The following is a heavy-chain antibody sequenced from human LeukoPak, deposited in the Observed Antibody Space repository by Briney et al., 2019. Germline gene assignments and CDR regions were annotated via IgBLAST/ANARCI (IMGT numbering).Heavy chain of an antibody. CDR3: ARVTGLDYFDY. J-gene: IGHJ4*02. D-gene: IGHD3-16*01. V-gene: IGHV4-59*01. CDR1: GASISSYY. Sequence: KPSETLSLTCTVSGASISSYYWTWIRQPPGKGLEWIGYIYYSGSTNYNPSLKSRVTISVDTSKNQFSLKLSSVTAADTAVYYCARVTGLDYFDYWGQGTLVTVSS. CDR2: IYYSGST.